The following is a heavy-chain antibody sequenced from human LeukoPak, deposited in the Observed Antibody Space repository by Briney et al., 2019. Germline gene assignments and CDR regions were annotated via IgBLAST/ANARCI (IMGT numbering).Heavy chain of an antibody. CDR3: ARDRLSDDYGGYVLDY. Sequence: PGGSLRLSCAASGFTFSSYSMNWVRQAPGKGLEWVSYISSSSSTIYYADSVKGRFTISRDNAKNSLYLQMNSLRAEDTAVYYCARDRLSDDYGGYVLDYWGQGTLVTVSS. V-gene: IGHV3-48*04. J-gene: IGHJ4*02. CDR2: ISSSSSTI. D-gene: IGHD4-17*01. CDR1: GFTFSSYS.